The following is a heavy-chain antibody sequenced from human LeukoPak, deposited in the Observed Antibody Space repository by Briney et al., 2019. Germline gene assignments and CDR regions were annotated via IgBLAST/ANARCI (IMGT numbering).Heavy chain of an antibody. V-gene: IGHV4-59*12. CDR2: IYYSGST. J-gene: IGHJ4*02. CDR3: AREGYSSSWYELGFDY. D-gene: IGHD6-13*01. Sequence: SETLSLTCTVSGGSISSYYWSWIRQPPGKGLEWIGYIYYSGSTNYNPSLKSRVTISVDTSKNQFSLKLSSVTAADTAVYYCAREGYSSSWYELGFDYRGQGTLVTVSS. CDR1: GGSISSYY.